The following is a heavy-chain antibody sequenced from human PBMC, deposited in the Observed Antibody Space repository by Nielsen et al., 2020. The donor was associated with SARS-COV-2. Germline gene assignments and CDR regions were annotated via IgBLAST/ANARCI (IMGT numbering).Heavy chain of an antibody. CDR2: FDPEDGET. CDR1: GYTLTELS. CDR3: ATVIGSNVLRYCDWAY. Sequence: ASVKASCKVSGYTLTELSMHWVRQAPGKGLEWMGGFDPEDGETIYAQKFQGRVTMTEDTSTDTAYMELSSLRSEDTAVYYCATVIGSNVLRYCDWAYWGQGTLVTVSS. D-gene: IGHD3-9*01. J-gene: IGHJ4*02. V-gene: IGHV1-24*01.